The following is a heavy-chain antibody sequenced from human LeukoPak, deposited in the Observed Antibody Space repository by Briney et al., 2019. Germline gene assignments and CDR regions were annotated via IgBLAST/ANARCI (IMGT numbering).Heavy chain of an antibody. V-gene: IGHV4-34*01. J-gene: IGHJ4*02. CDR2: INHSGST. CDR3: ARGASSSWYRGFDY. CDR1: GGSFSGYY. Sequence: SETLSLTCAVYGGSFSGYYWSWIRQPPRKGLEWIGEINHSGSTNYNPSLKSRVTISVDTSKNQFSLKLSSVTAADTAVYYCARGASSSWYRGFDYWGQGTLVTVSS. D-gene: IGHD6-13*01.